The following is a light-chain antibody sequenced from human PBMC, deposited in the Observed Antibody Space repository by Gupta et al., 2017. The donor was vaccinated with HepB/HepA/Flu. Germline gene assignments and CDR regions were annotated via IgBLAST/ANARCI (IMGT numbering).Light chain of an antibody. Sequence: TTTPTWSSSNIAAGYDVHWYHQLPVTAPNLLIYGNSNRPSGVPARFSGSKSGTSAALAITWLQAEDEADYYCQSYYSSLSADVVFGGGTKLTVL. CDR2: GNS. V-gene: IGLV1-40*01. J-gene: IGLJ2*01. CDR3: QSYYSSLSADVV. CDR1: SSNIAAGYD.